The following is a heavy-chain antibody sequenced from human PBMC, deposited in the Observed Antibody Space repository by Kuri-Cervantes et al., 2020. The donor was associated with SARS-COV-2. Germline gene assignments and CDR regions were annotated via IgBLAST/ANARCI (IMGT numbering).Heavy chain of an antibody. J-gene: IGHJ6*02. CDR3: AKDPASLRRQLGGSSNYYGMDV. CDR2: IYSGGST. D-gene: IGHD6-6*01. Sequence: GGSLRLSCAASGFTVSSNYMSWVRQAPGKGLEWVSVIYSGGSTYYADSVKGRFTISRDNSKNTLYLQMNSLRAEDTAVYYCAKDPASLRRQLGGSSNYYGMDVWGQGTTVTVSS. V-gene: IGHV3-66*01. CDR1: GFTVSSNY.